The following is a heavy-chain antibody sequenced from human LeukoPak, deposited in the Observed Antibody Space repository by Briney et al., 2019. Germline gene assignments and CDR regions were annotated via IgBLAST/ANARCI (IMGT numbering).Heavy chain of an antibody. J-gene: IGHJ4*02. Sequence: SETLSLTCTVSGGSISSYYWSWLRQPPGKGLEWVGYIYYSGSTNYNPSLKSRVTISVDTSKNQFSLKLSSVTAADTAVYYCASQSSGWSYFDYWGQGTLVTVSS. CDR2: IYYSGST. CDR1: GGSISSYY. CDR3: ASQSSGWSYFDY. V-gene: IGHV4-59*08. D-gene: IGHD6-19*01.